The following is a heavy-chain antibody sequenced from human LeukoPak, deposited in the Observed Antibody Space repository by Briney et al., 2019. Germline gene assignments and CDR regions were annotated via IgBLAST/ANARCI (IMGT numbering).Heavy chain of an antibody. CDR1: GGSISSYD. J-gene: IGHJ4*02. D-gene: IGHD3-9*01. V-gene: IGHV4-59*01. CDR2: IYYSGST. Sequence: SETLSLTCTVSGGSISSYDWSWIRQPPGKGLEWIGYIYYSGSTNYNPSLKSRVTISVDTSKNQFSLKLSSVTAADTAVYYCAREYFGARSGYYFDYWGQGTLVTVSS. CDR3: AREYFGARSGYYFDY.